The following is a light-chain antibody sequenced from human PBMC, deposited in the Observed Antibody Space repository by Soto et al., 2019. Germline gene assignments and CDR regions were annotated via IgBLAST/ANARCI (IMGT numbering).Light chain of an antibody. V-gene: IGKV3-11*01. J-gene: IGKJ1*01. CDR1: QSIGSS. CDR3: QQRSNWPRT. Sequence: EIVLTQSPATLSVSLGERATLSCRASQSIGSSLAWYQHKPGQSPRLLIYGASARATGIPARFSGGGSGTDFTLTISSLETEDFAVYYCQQRSNWPRTVGQGTKGDIK. CDR2: GAS.